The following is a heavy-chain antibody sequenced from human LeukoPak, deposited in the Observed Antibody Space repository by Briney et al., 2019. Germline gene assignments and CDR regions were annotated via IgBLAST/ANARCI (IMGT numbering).Heavy chain of an antibody. CDR1: GFTVSTNY. V-gene: IGHV3-11*04. J-gene: IGHJ4*02. CDR3: ARDGPGYSFDY. D-gene: IGHD5-18*01. CDR2: ISTSGNTI. Sequence: PGGSLRLSCGASGFTVSTNYMSWVRQAPGKGLEWVSCISTSGNTIYYADSLKGRFTVSRDNARNSLYLQVNSLRAEDTAVYYCARDGPGYSFDYWGQGTLVTVSS.